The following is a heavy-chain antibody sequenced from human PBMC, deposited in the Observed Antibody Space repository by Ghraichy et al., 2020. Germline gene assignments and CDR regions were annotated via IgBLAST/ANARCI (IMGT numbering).Heavy chain of an antibody. CDR2: IVVGSGNT. CDR3: AAYNWNYGGFDY. CDR1: GFTFTSSA. D-gene: IGHD1-7*01. Sequence: SVKVSCKTSGFTFTSSAVQWVRQARGQRLEWIGWIVVGSGNTNYAQKFQERVTITRDMSTSTAYMELSSLRSEDTAVYYCAAYNWNYGGFDYWGQGTLVTVSS. J-gene: IGHJ4*02. V-gene: IGHV1-58*01.